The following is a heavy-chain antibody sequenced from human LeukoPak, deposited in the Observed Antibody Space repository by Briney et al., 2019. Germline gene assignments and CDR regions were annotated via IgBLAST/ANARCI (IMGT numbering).Heavy chain of an antibody. CDR2: INHSGST. CDR1: GGSISSYY. Sequence: SETLSLTCTVSGGSISSYYWSWIRQPPGKGLEWIGEINHSGSTNYNPSLKSRVTISVDTSKNQFSLKLSSVTAAGTAVYYCARVGSWRRRELGHSDYWGQGTLVTVSS. V-gene: IGHV4-34*01. D-gene: IGHD6-13*01. J-gene: IGHJ4*02. CDR3: ARVGSWRRRELGHSDY.